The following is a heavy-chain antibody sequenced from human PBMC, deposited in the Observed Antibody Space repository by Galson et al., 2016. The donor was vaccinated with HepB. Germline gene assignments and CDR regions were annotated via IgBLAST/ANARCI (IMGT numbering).Heavy chain of an antibody. Sequence: SLRLSCAASGFTFSSYWMSWVRQAPGKGLEWVANINQGGSEEKYVDSVKGRFTISRDNAKNSLYLQMSSLGAEDTARYYCVRRLDTDGRIGGWGWGMDVWGQGTTVTVFS. CDR2: INQGGSEE. J-gene: IGHJ6*02. CDR3: VRRLDTDGRIGGWGWGMDV. V-gene: IGHV3-7*01. CDR1: GFTFSSYW. D-gene: IGHD3-10*01.